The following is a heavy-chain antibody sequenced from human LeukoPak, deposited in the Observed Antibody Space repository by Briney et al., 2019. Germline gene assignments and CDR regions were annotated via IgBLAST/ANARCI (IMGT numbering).Heavy chain of an antibody. V-gene: IGHV3-21*01. J-gene: IGHJ4*02. CDR2: INILSNYI. CDR1: GFTFSSYS. CDR3: ARGSHSSSWYSEFDY. Sequence: PGGSLRLSCAAPGFTFSSYSMNWVRQAPGKGLEWVSSINILSNYIYYADSVKGRFTISRDNAKNSLYLQMNSLRAEDTAVYYCARGSHSSSWYSEFDYWGQGTLVTVSS. D-gene: IGHD6-13*01.